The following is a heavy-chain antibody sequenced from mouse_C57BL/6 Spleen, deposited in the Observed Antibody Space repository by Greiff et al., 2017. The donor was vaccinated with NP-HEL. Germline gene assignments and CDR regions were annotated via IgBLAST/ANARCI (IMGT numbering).Heavy chain of an antibody. CDR1: GFTFSDYG. CDR3: ARSYYYGSSYGSYFDY. CDR2: ISSGSSTI. J-gene: IGHJ2*01. Sequence: DVQLVESGGGLVKPGGSLKLSCAASGFTFSDYGMHWVRQAPEKGLEWVAYISSGSSTIYYADTVKGRFTISRDNAKNTLFLQMTSLRSEDTAMYYCARSYYYGSSYGSYFDYWGQGTTLTVSS. V-gene: IGHV5-17*01. D-gene: IGHD1-1*01.